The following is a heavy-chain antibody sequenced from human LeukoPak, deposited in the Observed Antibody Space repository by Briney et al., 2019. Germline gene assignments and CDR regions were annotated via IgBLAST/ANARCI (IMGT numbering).Heavy chain of an antibody. Sequence: PGGSLRLSCAAPGFSFSTYSMNWVRQAPGKGLEWVSYISLDGTIYYADSVKGRFTISRDNARNSLYLQMNSLRPEDTAVYYCAKDILAAGLFFDYWGQGTLVTVSA. CDR1: GFSFSTYS. CDR3: AKDILAAGLFFDY. CDR2: ISLDGTI. V-gene: IGHV3-48*04. J-gene: IGHJ4*02. D-gene: IGHD6-13*01.